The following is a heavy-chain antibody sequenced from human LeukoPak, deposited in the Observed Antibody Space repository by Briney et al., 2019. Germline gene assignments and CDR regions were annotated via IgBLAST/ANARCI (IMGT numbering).Heavy chain of an antibody. D-gene: IGHD2-21*01. V-gene: IGHV4-59*01. CDR1: GGSISSYY. CDR2: IYYSGST. CDR3: ARSGAYGWFDP. Sequence: SETLSLTCTVSGGSISSYYWHWIRQPPGKGLEWIGFIYYSGSTNYNPSLKSRVTISVGTSKNQVSLKLSSVTAAGTAVYYCARSGAYGWFDPWGQGTLVTVSS. J-gene: IGHJ5*02.